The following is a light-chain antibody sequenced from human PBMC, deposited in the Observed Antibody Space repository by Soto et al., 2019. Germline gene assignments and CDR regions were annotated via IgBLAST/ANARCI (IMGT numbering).Light chain of an antibody. CDR3: QQSYSTPRT. V-gene: IGKV1-39*01. CDR1: QSIRRS. J-gene: IGKJ1*01. Sequence: DIQMTQSPSSLSASVGDSVTIPCRASQSIRRSLHWYPQNHGKAPTLLIYAASSLQSGVPSRFSGSGSGTDFTLTISSLQPEDFATYYCQQSYSTPRTFGQGTKV. CDR2: AAS.